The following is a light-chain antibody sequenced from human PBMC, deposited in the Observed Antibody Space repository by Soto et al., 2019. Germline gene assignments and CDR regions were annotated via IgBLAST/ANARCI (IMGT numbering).Light chain of an antibody. J-gene: IGLJ3*02. V-gene: IGLV2-8*01. CDR3: SSYAASNNFYFV. CDR1: SSDVGGYNY. Sequence: QSALTQPPSASGSPGQSVTISCTGTSSDVGGYNYVSWYQQYPGRAPKLMIYEVPKRPSGVPDRFSGSKSGNTASLTVSGLQAEDEADYYCSSYAASNNFYFVFGGGTKVTVL. CDR2: EVP.